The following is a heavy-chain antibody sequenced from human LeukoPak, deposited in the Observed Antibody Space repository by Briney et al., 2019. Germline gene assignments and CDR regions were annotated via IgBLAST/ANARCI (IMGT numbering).Heavy chain of an antibody. J-gene: IGHJ4*02. CDR3: ARHGRKYYDFWRPAPFDY. V-gene: IGHV5-51*01. CDR2: IYSDDSET. Sequence: GESLKISCKGSGYSFTSFWIGWVRQMPGKGLEWMGIIYSDDSETRYSPFLQGQVTISADKSISTVYLQWSSLKASDNAMYYCARHGRKYYDFWRPAPFDYWGQGTLVTVSS. D-gene: IGHD3-3*01. CDR1: GYSFTSFW.